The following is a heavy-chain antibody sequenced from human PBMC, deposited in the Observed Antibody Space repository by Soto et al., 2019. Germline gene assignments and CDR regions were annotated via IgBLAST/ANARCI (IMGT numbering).Heavy chain of an antibody. J-gene: IGHJ6*02. V-gene: IGHV1-18*01. D-gene: IGHD3-10*01. CDR3: ARDEDIRIGRYYGMDV. CDR2: ISAYNGNT. CDR1: GYTFTSYG. Sequence: QVRLVQSGAEVRKPGASVKVSCKASGYTFTSYGISWVRQAPGQGLEWMGWISAYNGNTNYAQKLQGRVTMTTDTSTSTAYMELRSLRSDDTAVYYCARDEDIRIGRYYGMDVWGQGTTVTVSS.